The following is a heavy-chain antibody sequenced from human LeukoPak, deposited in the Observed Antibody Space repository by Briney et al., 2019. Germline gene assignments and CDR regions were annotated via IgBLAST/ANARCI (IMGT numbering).Heavy chain of an antibody. Sequence: ASVKVSCKASGYTFTSYYMHWVRQAPGQGLEWMGIINPSGGSTSYAQKFQGRVTMTRDTSTSTVYMELSSLRSEDTAVYYCARDYYDSSGYYYTFMWYWGQGTLVTVSS. CDR1: GYTFTSYY. CDR3: ARDYYDSSGYYYTFMWY. V-gene: IGHV1-46*01. D-gene: IGHD3-22*01. CDR2: INPSGGST. J-gene: IGHJ4*02.